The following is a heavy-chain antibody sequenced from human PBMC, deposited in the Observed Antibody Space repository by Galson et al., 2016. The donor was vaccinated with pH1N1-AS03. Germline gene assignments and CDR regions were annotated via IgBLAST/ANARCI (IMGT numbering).Heavy chain of an antibody. CDR1: GFYFPSHD. J-gene: IGHJ6*02. CDR3: AKNQEPSYRQFYAMDV. CDR2: IRYDEGDK. Sequence: SGAEVKKPGESLRISCKGSGFYFPSHDFHWVRQAPGKGLEWVALIRYDEGDKYYADSVKGRFTISKDNSKNTLYLQINSLRVEDTALYYCAKNQEPSYRQFYAMDVWGQGTRVTVSS. V-gene: IGHV3-30*02. D-gene: IGHD1-14*01.